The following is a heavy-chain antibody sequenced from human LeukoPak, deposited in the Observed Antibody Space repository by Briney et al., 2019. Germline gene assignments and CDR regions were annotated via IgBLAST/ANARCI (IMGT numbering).Heavy chain of an antibody. J-gene: IGHJ4*02. V-gene: IGHV4-30-4*01. CDR3: ARVSGAAFPFIDY. D-gene: IGHD3-10*01. CDR2: IYYSGST. CDR1: GGSLSSGDYY. Sequence: SQTLSLTCTVSGGSLSSGDYYWSWLRQPPGKGLEWIGYIYYSGSTYYNPSLKSRVTISVDTSKNQFSLKLSSVTAADTAVYYCARVSGAAFPFIDYWGQGTLVTVSS.